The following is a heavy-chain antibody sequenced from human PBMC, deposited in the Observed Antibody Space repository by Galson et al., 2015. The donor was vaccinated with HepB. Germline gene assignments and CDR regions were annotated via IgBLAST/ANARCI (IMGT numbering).Heavy chain of an antibody. J-gene: IGHJ4*02. CDR1: GFTFSSYW. V-gene: IGHV3-74*03. CDR3: ARSPGGGFDY. CDR2: INSDGSST. Sequence: SLRLSCAASGFTFSSYWMHWVRQAPGKGLVWVSRINSDGSSTTYADSVKGRFTISRDNAKNMLYLQMNGLRAEDTAVYYCARSPGGGFDYWGQGTLVTVSS. D-gene: IGHD3-10*01.